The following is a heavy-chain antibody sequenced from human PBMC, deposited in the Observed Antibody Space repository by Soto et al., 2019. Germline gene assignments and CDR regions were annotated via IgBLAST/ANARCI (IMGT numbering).Heavy chain of an antibody. CDR2: IRYRGST. CDR1: GGSISSNDYC. Sequence: SETLSLTCTVSGGSISSNDYCWSWIRQPPGKGLEWVGYIRYRGSTYYNPSLKSRVTISVDTSENQLSLKLSSVTAADTAVYYCARALTSDYGDSDGDYWGQGTLVTVSS. D-gene: IGHD4-17*01. V-gene: IGHV4-30-4*01. CDR3: ARALTSDYGDSDGDY. J-gene: IGHJ4*02.